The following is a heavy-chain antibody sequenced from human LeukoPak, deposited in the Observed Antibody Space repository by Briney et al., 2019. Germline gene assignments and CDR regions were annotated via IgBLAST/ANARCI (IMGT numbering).Heavy chain of an antibody. J-gene: IGHJ5*02. D-gene: IGHD6-19*01. CDR1: GFTFSSFA. Sequence: GGSLRLSCAASGFTFSSFAMSWVRQAPGKGLEWVSAISASSDNTYYADSVKGRFTISRDNSKNTLYLQMNSLRPEDTALYYCAKISAWGQGTLVTVSS. CDR3: AKISA. CDR2: ISASSDNT. V-gene: IGHV3-23*01.